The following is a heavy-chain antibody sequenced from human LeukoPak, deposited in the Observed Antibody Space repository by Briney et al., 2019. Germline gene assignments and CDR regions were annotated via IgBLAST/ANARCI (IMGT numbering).Heavy chain of an antibody. CDR2: ISYDGSNK. V-gene: IGHV3-30*04. CDR1: GFTFSSYA. J-gene: IGHJ4*02. Sequence: GGSLRLSCAASGFTFSSYAMHWVRQAPGKGLEWVAVISYDGSNKYYADSVKGRFTISRDNSKNTLYLQMNSLRAEDTAVYYCARDQRDIVVVPAAMGLLWFCFDYWGQGTLVTVSS. CDR3: ARDQRDIVVVPAAMGLLWFCFDY. D-gene: IGHD2-2*01.